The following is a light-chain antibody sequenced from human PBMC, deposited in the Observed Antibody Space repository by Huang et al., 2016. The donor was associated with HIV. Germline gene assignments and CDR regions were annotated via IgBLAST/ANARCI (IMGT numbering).Light chain of an antibody. V-gene: IGKV3-15*01. Sequence: EVVMTRSPVTLSVSPGARATLSCRASQSVNNKLAWVQQKPGQAPRLLLHDASIRAPEIPDRFMGSGSGTEFTLTISSLQSEDFAVYYCQQYNNWPPWTFGQGTKVEIK. J-gene: IGKJ1*01. CDR2: DAS. CDR3: QQYNNWPPWT. CDR1: QSVNNK.